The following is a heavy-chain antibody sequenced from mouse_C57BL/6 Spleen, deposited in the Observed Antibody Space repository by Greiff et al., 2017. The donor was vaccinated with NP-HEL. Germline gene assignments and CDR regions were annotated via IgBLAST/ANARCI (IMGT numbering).Heavy chain of an antibody. V-gene: IGHV1-55*01. CDR2: IYPGSGST. CDR1: GYTFTSYW. D-gene: IGHD2-5*01. Sequence: QVQLQQPGAELVKPGASVKMSCKASGYTFTSYWITWVKQRPGQGLEWIGDIYPGSGSTNYNEKFKSKATLTVDTSSSTAYMQLSSLTSEDSAVYCCARSGSNYVAWFAYWGQGTLVTVSA. J-gene: IGHJ3*01. CDR3: ARSGSNYVAWFAY.